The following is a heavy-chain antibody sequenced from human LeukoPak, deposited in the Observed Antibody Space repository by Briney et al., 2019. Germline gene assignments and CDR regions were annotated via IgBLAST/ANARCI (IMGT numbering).Heavy chain of an antibody. CDR3: ARDDQSYDSFFDYGMDV. Sequence: SETLTLTCTVSGGSISSYCWSWIRQPAGKGLEWIGRIYTSGSTNYNPSLKSRVTMSVDTSKNQFSLKLSSVTAADTAVYYCARDDQSYDSFFDYGMDVWGQGTTVTVSS. J-gene: IGHJ6*02. CDR2: IYTSGST. D-gene: IGHD3-22*01. V-gene: IGHV4-4*07. CDR1: GGSISSYC.